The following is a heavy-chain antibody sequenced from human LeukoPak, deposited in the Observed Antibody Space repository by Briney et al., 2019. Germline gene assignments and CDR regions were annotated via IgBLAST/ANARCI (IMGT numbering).Heavy chain of an antibody. CDR1: GYTFTGYY. Sequence: ASVKVSCKASGYTFTGYYMHWVRQAPGQGLEWMGWINPNSGGTNYAQKFQGRVTMTRDTSISTAYMELSRLRSDDTAVYYCARDRTEYCSSTSCYAPLDYYYYMDVWGKGTTVTVSS. CDR2: INPNSGGT. D-gene: IGHD2-2*01. V-gene: IGHV1-2*02. CDR3: ARDRTEYCSSTSCYAPLDYYYYMDV. J-gene: IGHJ6*03.